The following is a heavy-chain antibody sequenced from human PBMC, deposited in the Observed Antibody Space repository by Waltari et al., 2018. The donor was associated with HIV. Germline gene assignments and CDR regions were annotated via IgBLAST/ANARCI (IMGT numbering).Heavy chain of an antibody. V-gene: IGHV3-53*02. D-gene: IGHD1-1*01. CDR1: GFSVSDYY. J-gene: IGHJ3*01. Sequence: EVQLVETGGGFIQPGGTLRLSCAVSGFSVSDYYMSWIRQAPGKGLERLSILDGVDGTYYADSVKGRFTISRDNSKSTVFLQMNSLRVEDTAMYFCARIGAATGNVHAFDLWGLGTMVNVFS. CDR3: ARIGAATGNVHAFDL. CDR2: LDGVDGT.